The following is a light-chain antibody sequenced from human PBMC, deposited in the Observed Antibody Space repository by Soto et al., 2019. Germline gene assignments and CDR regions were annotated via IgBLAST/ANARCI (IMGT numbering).Light chain of an antibody. CDR2: GAS. J-gene: IGKJ4*01. CDR1: QSVSSN. V-gene: IGKV3-15*01. CDR3: QQYNKWPLT. Sequence: EIVMTQTPATLSVSPPERATLSCRASQSVSSNLAWYQHKPGKAASLRIHGASTRATGIPARFSGSGSGTEFTRAMSSLQSEYFAVYYYQQYNKWPLTFGGGTKVEIK.